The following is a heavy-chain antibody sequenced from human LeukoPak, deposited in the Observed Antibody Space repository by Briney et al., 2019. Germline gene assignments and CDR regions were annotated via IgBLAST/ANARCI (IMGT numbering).Heavy chain of an antibody. CDR3: ARDHRRITMVRGVIPLGYYYYGMDV. J-gene: IGHJ6*04. CDR1: GGSISSGDYY. D-gene: IGHD3-10*01. CDR2: IYYSGST. Sequence: PSQTLSLTCTVSGGSISSGDYYWSWVRQPPGKGLEWIGYIYYSGSTYYNPSLKSRVTISVDTSKNQFSLKLSSVTAADTAVYYCARDHRRITMVRGVIPLGYYYYGMDVWGKGTTVTVSS. V-gene: IGHV4-30-4*01.